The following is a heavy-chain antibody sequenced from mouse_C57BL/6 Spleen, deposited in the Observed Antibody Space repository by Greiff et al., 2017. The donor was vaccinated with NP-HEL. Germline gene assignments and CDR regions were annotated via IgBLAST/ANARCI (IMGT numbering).Heavy chain of an antibody. V-gene: IGHV2-5*01. CDR2: IWRGGST. CDR1: GFSLTSYG. Sequence: VQLQQSGRGLVQPSQSLSITCTVSGFSLTSYGVHWVPQSPGKGLEWLGVIWRGGSTDYNAAFMSRLSITKDNSKSQVFFKMNSLQADDTAIYYCAKNFDGNYSAWFAYWGQGTLVTVSA. J-gene: IGHJ3*01. D-gene: IGHD2-1*01. CDR3: AKNFDGNYSAWFAY.